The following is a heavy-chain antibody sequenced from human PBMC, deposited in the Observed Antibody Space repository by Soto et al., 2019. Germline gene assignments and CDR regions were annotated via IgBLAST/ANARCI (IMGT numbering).Heavy chain of an antibody. J-gene: IGHJ4*02. CDR2: ISAYNGNT. CDR1: GYTFTSYG. V-gene: IGHV1-18*01. CDR3: ARDASPYGDYSGFDY. D-gene: IGHD4-17*01. Sequence: QVQLVQSGAEVKKPGASVKVSCKASGYTFTSYGISWVRQAPGQGLEWMGWISAYNGNTNYAQKLQGRVTMTTDTSTSTAYMELRSLRSDDTSVYYCARDASPYGDYSGFDYWGQGTLVTVSS.